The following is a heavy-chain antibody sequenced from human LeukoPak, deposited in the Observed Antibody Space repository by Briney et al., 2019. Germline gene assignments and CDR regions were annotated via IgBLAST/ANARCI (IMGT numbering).Heavy chain of an antibody. D-gene: IGHD6-6*01. V-gene: IGHV3-74*03. CDR1: GFTFRNHW. CDR2: ISSDGSST. J-gene: IGHJ4*02. CDR3: ARDQRVTGRPDIDY. Sequence: GGCLRLSCAASGFTFRNHWMHWVRQTPGKGLVWVSRISSDGSSTTYADSVKGRFTISRDNAKNTLYLQMNNLRAEDTAMYYCARDQRVTGRPDIDYWGQGTLVIVSS.